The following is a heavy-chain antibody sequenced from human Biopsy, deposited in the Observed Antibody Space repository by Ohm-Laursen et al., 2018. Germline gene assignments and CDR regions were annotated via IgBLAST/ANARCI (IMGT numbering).Heavy chain of an antibody. CDR1: GFNFSKYW. D-gene: IGHD7-27*01. CDR3: AKDLRNNNWGIEI. Sequence: SLRLSCAASGFNFSKYWMHWVRQVPGKGLEWVAVISDDGRYKYYMDSVKGRFTVSRDNSKNALYLQMNNLRGEDTAVFYCAKDLRNNNWGIEIWGQGTLVTVSS. V-gene: IGHV3-30*18. J-gene: IGHJ4*02. CDR2: ISDDGRYK.